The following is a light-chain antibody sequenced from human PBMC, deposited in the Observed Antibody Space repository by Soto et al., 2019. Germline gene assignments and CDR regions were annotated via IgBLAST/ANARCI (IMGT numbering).Light chain of an antibody. CDR3: SSYTSSRTRVV. J-gene: IGLJ2*01. CDR1: SSDVGGYNY. CDR2: DVS. V-gene: IGLV2-14*01. Sequence: QSALTQPASVSGSPGQSITISCTGTSSDVGGYNYVSWYQQHPGKAPKLMIYDVSNRPSGVSNLFSGSKSGNTASLTISGLQAEDEADYYCSSYTSSRTRVVFGGGTKLTVL.